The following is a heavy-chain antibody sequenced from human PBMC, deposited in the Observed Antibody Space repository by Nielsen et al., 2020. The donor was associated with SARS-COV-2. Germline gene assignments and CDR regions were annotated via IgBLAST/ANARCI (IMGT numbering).Heavy chain of an antibody. V-gene: IGHV3-21*01. D-gene: IGHD6-13*01. J-gene: IGHJ4*02. CDR2: ISSSSSYI. Sequence: GESLKISCAASGFTFSSYSMNWVRQAPGKGLEWVSSISSSSSYIYYADSVKGRFTISRDNAKNSLYLQMNSLRAEDTAVYYCARGVAAAGRAADYWGQGTLVTVSS. CDR1: GFTFSSYS. CDR3: ARGVAAAGRAADY.